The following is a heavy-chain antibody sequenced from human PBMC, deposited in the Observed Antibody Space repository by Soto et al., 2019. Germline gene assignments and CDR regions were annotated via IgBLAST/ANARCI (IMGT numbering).Heavy chain of an antibody. D-gene: IGHD3-16*01. J-gene: IGHJ4*02. CDR3: ARGVLH. CDR2: IYYSGST. CDR1: GGSISSGGYY. Sequence: QVQLQESGPGLVKPSQTLSLTCTVSGGSISSGGYYWSWIRPHPGKGLAWIGSIYYSGSTYYNPSLNSRFTIAVDTSKNQFSLKLSSVTAADTAVYYCARGVLHWGQGTLVTVSS. V-gene: IGHV4-31*03.